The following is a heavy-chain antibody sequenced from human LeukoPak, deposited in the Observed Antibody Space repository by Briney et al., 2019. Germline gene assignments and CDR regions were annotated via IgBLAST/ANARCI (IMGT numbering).Heavy chain of an antibody. V-gene: IGHV3-7*01. CDR1: GFTFSSYW. CDR2: IKQDGSEK. J-gene: IGHJ6*02. Sequence: GGSLRLSCAASGFTFSSYWMSWVRQAPGKGLEWVANIKQDGSEKYYVDPVKGRFTISRDNAKNSLYLQMNSLRAEDTAVYYCAKDPYYYPSGMDVWGQGTTVTVSS. CDR3: AKDPYYYPSGMDV. D-gene: IGHD3-10*01.